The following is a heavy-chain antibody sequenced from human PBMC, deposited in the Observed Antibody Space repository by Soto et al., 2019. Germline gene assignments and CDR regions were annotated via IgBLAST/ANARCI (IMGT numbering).Heavy chain of an antibody. D-gene: IGHD1-26*01. Sequence: GESLKISCKGCGYSFTSYWISWVRQMPGKGLEWMGRIDPSDSYTNYSPSFQGHVTISADKSISTAYLQWSSLKASDTAMYYCARHVLVGATGTAAFDIWGQGNMLTISS. CDR1: GYSFTSYW. CDR2: IDPSDSYT. J-gene: IGHJ3*02. CDR3: ARHVLVGATGTAAFDI. V-gene: IGHV5-10-1*01.